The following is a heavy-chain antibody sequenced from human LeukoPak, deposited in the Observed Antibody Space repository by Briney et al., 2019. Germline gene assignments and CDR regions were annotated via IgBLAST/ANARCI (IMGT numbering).Heavy chain of an antibody. D-gene: IGHD6-19*01. CDR3: ARVAPHRRLSSGWYYFDY. V-gene: IGHV1-18*01. Sequence: ASVKVSCKASGYTFTSYGISWVRQAPGQGLEWMGWISAYNGNTNYAQKLQGRVTMTIDTFTSTAYMELRSLRSDDTAVYYCARVAPHRRLSSGWYYFDYWGQGTLVTVSS. CDR2: ISAYNGNT. J-gene: IGHJ4*02. CDR1: GYTFTSYG.